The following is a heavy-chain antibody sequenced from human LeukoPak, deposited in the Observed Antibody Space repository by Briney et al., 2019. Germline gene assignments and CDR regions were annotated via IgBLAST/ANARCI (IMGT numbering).Heavy chain of an antibody. V-gene: IGHV3-21*04. Sequence: GGSLRLSCAASGFTFSSYSMNWVRQAPGKGLEWVSSISSSSSYIYYADSVKGRFTTSRDNARKSLYLQMNSLRAEDTAVYYCATFNWVALFDYWGQGTLVTVSS. CDR2: ISSSSSYI. CDR3: ATFNWVALFDY. J-gene: IGHJ4*02. D-gene: IGHD1-1*01. CDR1: GFTFSSYS.